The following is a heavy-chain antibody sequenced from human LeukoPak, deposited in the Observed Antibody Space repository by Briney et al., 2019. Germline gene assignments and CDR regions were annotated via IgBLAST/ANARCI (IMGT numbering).Heavy chain of an antibody. D-gene: IGHD3-9*01. CDR1: GGSISSYY. J-gene: IGHJ4*02. Sequence: SETLSLTCTVSGGSISSYYWSWIRQPPGKGLEWIGYIYYSGSTNYNPSLKSRVTISVDTSKNQFSLKLSSVTAADTAVYYCARVDKGDYDILTGYYSSPYYLDYWGQGTLVTVSS. CDR3: ARVDKGDYDILTGYYSSPYYLDY. CDR2: IYYSGST. V-gene: IGHV4-59*01.